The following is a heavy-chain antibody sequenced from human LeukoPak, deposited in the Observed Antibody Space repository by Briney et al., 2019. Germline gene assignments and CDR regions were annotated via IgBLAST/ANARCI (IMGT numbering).Heavy chain of an antibody. J-gene: IGHJ4*02. D-gene: IGHD4-23*01. Sequence: GGSLRLSCAASGFTLNNNYMSWVRQAPGKGLEWVSVIYSGGSTYYADSVKGRFTISRDNSKNTLYLQMNSLRAEDTAVYYCASGLRWATGYDYWGQGTLVTVSS. CDR3: ASGLRWATGYDY. V-gene: IGHV3-53*01. CDR2: IYSGGST. CDR1: GFTLNNNY.